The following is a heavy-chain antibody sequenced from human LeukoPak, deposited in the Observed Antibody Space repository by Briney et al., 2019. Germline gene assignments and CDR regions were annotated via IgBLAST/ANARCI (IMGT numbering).Heavy chain of an antibody. J-gene: IGHJ4*02. V-gene: IGHV3-11*04. CDR2: ITSRGSTI. CDR1: GFTLSDYY. Sequence: GGSLRLSCAASGFTLSDYYLTWIRLAPGKGLEWVSYITSRGSTIYHADSVKGRFTISRDNAKNTLYLQMGSLRAEDMAVYYCARGSLPYDFWSGLFDYWGQGTLVTVSS. CDR3: ARGSLPYDFWSGLFDY. D-gene: IGHD3-3*01.